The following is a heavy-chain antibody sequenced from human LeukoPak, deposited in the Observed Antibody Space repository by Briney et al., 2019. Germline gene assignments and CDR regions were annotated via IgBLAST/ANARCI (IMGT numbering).Heavy chain of an antibody. V-gene: IGHV1-18*01. CDR3: ARCGAAVTTHFSH. Sequence: AASVKVSCKASGHSFSIYGITWAQQAPGQGLEYLGWISASDGTTNYAQKVQDRVTMTTDTSTSTAYLELRSLRSEDTAVYYCARCGAAVTTHFSHWGQGTLVTVSS. J-gene: IGHJ4*02. CDR1: GHSFSIYG. CDR2: ISASDGTT. D-gene: IGHD4-17*01.